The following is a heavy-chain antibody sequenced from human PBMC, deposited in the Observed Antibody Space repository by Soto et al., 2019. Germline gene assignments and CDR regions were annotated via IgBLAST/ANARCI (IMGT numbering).Heavy chain of an antibody. Sequence: ASVKVSCKASGYTFTSYAMHWVRQAPGQGLEWMGWINAGNGNTKYSQKFQGRVTITRDTSASTAYMELSSLRSEDTAVYYCARDLRTYDFWSGYYTGGMDVWGQGTTVTVSS. J-gene: IGHJ6*02. CDR3: ARDLRTYDFWSGYYTGGMDV. CDR2: INAGNGNT. CDR1: GYTFTSYA. D-gene: IGHD3-3*01. V-gene: IGHV1-3*01.